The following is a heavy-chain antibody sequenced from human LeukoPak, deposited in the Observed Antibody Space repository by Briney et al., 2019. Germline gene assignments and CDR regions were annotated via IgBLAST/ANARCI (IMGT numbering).Heavy chain of an antibody. D-gene: IGHD3-10*02. CDR1: GFTFSSYE. CDR3: AELGITMIGGV. V-gene: IGHV3-48*03. Sequence: PGGSLRLSCAAFGFTFSSYEMNWVRQAPGKGLEWVSYISSNGSTIYYADSVKGRFTISRDNAKNSLYLQMNSLRAEDTAVYYCAELGITMIGGVWGKGTTVTISS. CDR2: ISSNGSTI. J-gene: IGHJ6*04.